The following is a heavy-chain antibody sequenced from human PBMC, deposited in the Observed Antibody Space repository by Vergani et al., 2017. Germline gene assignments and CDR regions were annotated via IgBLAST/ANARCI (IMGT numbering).Heavy chain of an antibody. D-gene: IGHD6-13*01. CDR2: FDPEDGET. CDR3: ARDGARTVSGAAAGFDY. CDR1: GYTLTELS. J-gene: IGHJ4*02. V-gene: IGHV1-24*01. Sequence: QVQLVQSGAEVKKPGASVKVSCKVSGYTLTELSMHWVRQAPGKGLEWMGGFDPEDGETIYAQKCQGRVTMTEDTSTDTAYMELRSLRSDDTAVDYCARDGARTVSGAAAGFDYWGQGTLVTVSS.